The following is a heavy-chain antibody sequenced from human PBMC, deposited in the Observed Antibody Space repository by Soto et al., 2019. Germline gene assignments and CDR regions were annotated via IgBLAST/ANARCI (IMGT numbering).Heavy chain of an antibody. CDR2: TYYRSKWYN. J-gene: IGHJ3*02. V-gene: IGHV6-1*01. CDR1: GDSVSSNSAA. CDR3: ARSGGYCSSTSCYADAFDI. D-gene: IGHD2-2*01. Sequence: QSQTLSLTCAISGDSVSSNSAAWNWIRQSPSRGLEWLGRTYYRSKWYNDYAVSVKSRITINPDTSKNQFSLQLNSVTPEDTAVYYCARSGGYCSSTSCYADAFDIWGQGTMVTVSS.